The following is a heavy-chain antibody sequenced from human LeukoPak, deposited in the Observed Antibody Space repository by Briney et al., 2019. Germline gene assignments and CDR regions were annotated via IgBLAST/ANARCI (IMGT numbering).Heavy chain of an antibody. CDR3: ARHVRLRSEYDFWSGYPSYFDY. CDR2: IYYSGST. D-gene: IGHD3-3*01. J-gene: IGHJ4*02. V-gene: IGHV4-59*08. CDR1: GGSISSYY. Sequence: VKPSETLSLTCTVSGGSISSYYWSWIRQPPGKGLEWIGNIYYSGSTYYNPSLKSRVTISVDTSKNQFSLKLSSVTAADTAVYYCARHVRLRSEYDFWSGYPSYFDYWGQGTLVTVSS.